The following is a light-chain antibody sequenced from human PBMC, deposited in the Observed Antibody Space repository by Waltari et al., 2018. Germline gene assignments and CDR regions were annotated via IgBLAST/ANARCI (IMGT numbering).Light chain of an antibody. CDR1: SSNIGSYA. J-gene: IGLJ2*01. V-gene: IGLV1-44*01. CDR2: SSD. CDR3: AAWDDSLNAVI. Sequence: QSVLTQPPSASGTPGQTVTISCSGSSSNIGSYAVNWYQQLPGTAPKLLIYSSDQRPSGVPDRFSGSKSGTSASLAISGLQPEVEADYYCAAWDDSLNAVIFGGGTKLTVL.